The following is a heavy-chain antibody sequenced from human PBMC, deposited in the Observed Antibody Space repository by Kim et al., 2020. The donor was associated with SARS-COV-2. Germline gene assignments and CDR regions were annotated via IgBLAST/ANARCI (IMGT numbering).Heavy chain of an antibody. CDR2: MYADTGNT. Sequence: ASVKVSCKASGYTFTNCAMHWVRQAPGQRLEWLGWMYADTGNTKYSQKFQGRVTFSRDTSANTAYMELDSLRSEDTAVYYCARGGASLTTVSVTKPSVAFDFWGQGTMLTVSS. CDR1: GYTFTNCA. J-gene: IGHJ3*01. V-gene: IGHV1-3*01. CDR3: ARGGASLTTVSVTKPSVAFDF. D-gene: IGHD6-19*01.